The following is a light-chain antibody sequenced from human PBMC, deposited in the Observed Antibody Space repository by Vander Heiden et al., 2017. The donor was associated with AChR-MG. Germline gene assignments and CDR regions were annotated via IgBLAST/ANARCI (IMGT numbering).Light chain of an antibody. CDR2: GAA. CDR1: QSVASRF. CDR3: QQYGDSPTWT. V-gene: IGKV3-20*01. J-gene: IGKJ1*01. Sequence: EIVLTKPPGPLSLSPGERATLSCRTSQSVASRFLAWYQQKPGQAPRLLIYGAANRAAGMADRCRGSGAGTEFTLTISRREPDEFAVYYCQQYGDSPTWTFGQGTKVEI.